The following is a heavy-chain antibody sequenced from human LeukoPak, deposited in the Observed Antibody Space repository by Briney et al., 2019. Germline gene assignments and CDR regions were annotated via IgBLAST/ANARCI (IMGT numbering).Heavy chain of an antibody. CDR3: AKDRASSGYRR. D-gene: IGHD3-22*01. CDR2: ISGSGGST. J-gene: IGHJ4*02. V-gene: IGHV3-23*01. Sequence: AGGSLRLSCAASGFTFSSYAMSWVRQAPGKGLEWVSAISGSGGSTYYADSVKGRFTIPRDNSKNTLYLQMNSLRAEDTAVYYCAKDRASSGYRRWGQGTLVTVSS. CDR1: GFTFSSYA.